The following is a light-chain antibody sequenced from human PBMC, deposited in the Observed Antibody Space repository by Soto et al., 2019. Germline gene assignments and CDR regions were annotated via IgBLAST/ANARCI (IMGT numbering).Light chain of an antibody. J-gene: IGKJ2*01. CDR1: QSVLYSSNNKNY. CDR3: QQYYSTPPT. CDR2: WAS. Sequence: DIVMTQSPDSLAVSLGERATINCKSSQSVLYSSNNKNYLAWYQQKPGQPPKLLIYWASTRESGVPDRFSGSGSGTDSTLPISSRTAKDVAVYYCQQYYSTPPTFGQGTKLEIK. V-gene: IGKV4-1*01.